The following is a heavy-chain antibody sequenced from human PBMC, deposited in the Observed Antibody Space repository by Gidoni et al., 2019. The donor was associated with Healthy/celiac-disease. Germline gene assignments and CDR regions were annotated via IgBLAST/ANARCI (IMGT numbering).Heavy chain of an antibody. V-gene: IGHV3-13*01. Sequence: EVQLVESGGGLVQPGGSLRLSCAASGFTFSSYDMHWFRQATGKGLEWVSAIGTAGDTYYPGSVKGRFTISRENAKNSLYLQMNSLRAGDTAVYYCARAGKLGTFFYDYWGQGTLVTVSS. J-gene: IGHJ4*02. D-gene: IGHD7-27*01. CDR2: IGTAGDT. CDR1: GFTFSSYD. CDR3: ARAGKLGTFFYDY.